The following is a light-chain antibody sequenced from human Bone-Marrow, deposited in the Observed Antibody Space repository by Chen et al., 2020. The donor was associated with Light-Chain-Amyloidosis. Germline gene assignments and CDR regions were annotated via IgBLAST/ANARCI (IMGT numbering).Light chain of an antibody. J-gene: IGLJ2*01. CDR3: AAWDDSLSSVV. Sequence: QSVMTQKPPASGTHGHRVTSSCSGSSSNRCSNNVFWYQQLPGTSPILLIYRNNQRPSGVPDRFSGSKSGTSASLAISGLRSENVADYYCAAWDDSLSSVVFGGGTKLTIL. V-gene: IGLV1-47*01. CDR2: RNN. CDR1: SSNRCSNN.